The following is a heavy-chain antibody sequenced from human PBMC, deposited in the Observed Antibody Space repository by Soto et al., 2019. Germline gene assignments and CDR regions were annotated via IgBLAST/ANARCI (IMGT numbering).Heavy chain of an antibody. CDR1: GGSISSSSYY. CDR3: HGMVAATLVFDY. CDR2: IYYSGST. J-gene: IGHJ4*02. Sequence: QLQLQESGPGLVKPSETLSLTCTVSGGSISSSSYYWGWIRQPPGKGLEWIGSIYYSGSTYYNPSLKSRVTISVDTSKNQFSLKLSSVTAADTAVYYCHGMVAATLVFDYWGQGTLVTVSS. V-gene: IGHV4-39*01. D-gene: IGHD2-15*01.